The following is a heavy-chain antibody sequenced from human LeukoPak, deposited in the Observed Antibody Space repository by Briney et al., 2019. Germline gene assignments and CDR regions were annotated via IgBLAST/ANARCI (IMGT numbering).Heavy chain of an antibody. CDR1: GGTFSSYA. D-gene: IGHD2-21*02. V-gene: IGHV1-69*05. J-gene: IGHJ4*02. Sequence: GASVKVSCKASGGTFSSYAISWVRQAPGQGLEWMGGIIPIFGTANYAQKFQGGVTITTDESTSTAYMELSSLRSEDTAVYYCARHIYCGGDCYPLFDYWGQGTLVTVSS. CDR2: IIPIFGTA. CDR3: ARHIYCGGDCYPLFDY.